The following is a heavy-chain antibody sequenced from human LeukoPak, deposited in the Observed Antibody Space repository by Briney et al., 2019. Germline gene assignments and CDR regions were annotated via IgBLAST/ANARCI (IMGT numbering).Heavy chain of an antibody. CDR1: GFTFDDYN. CDR3: AKDGCGGNCYASSDWYFDL. Sequence: GGSLRLSFAASGFTFDDYNMHWVRQTPEKGLEWGSLISWVGGTTYYGDSMKGPSTVARDNSKKSLYLQMNSLRTEDTALYYCAKDGCGGNCYASSDWYFDLWGRGTLVTVSS. D-gene: IGHD2-21*02. V-gene: IGHV3-43*01. J-gene: IGHJ2*01. CDR2: ISWVGGTT.